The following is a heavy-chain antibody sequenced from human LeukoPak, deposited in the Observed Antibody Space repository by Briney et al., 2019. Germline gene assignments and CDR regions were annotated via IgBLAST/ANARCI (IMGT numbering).Heavy chain of an antibody. Sequence: SETLSLTCTVSGGSISSYYWSWIRQPPGKGLEWIGYIYYSGSTNYNPSLKSRVTISVDTSKNQFSLKLSSVTAADTAVYYCARRARGYSGYDYRFSYFDYWGQGTLVTVSS. D-gene: IGHD5-12*01. J-gene: IGHJ4*02. V-gene: IGHV4-59*12. CDR2: IYYSGST. CDR3: ARRARGYSGYDYRFSYFDY. CDR1: GGSISSYY.